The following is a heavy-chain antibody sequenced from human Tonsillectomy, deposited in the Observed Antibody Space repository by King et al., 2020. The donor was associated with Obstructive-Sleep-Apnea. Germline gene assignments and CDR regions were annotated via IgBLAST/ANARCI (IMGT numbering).Heavy chain of an antibody. D-gene: IGHD6-6*01. J-gene: IGHJ4*02. CDR2: ISYSGST. V-gene: IGHV4-59*01. CDR1: GGSISSYY. Sequence: QLQESGPGLVKPSETLSLTCTVSGGSISSYYWSWIRQPPGKGLEWIGSISYSGSTNYNPSLKSPVTISVDSSKNQFSLKVSSVTAADTAVYYCARDSSIFYYFDYWGQGTLVTVSS. CDR3: ARDSSIFYYFDY.